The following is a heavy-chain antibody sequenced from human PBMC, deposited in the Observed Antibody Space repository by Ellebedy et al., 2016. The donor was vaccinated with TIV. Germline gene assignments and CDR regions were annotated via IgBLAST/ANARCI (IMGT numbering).Heavy chain of an antibody. Sequence: SPSFQGQVTISADKSISTAYLQWSSLKASDTAMYYCARHRDYYFDYWGQGTLVTVSS. V-gene: IGHV5-51*01. CDR3: ARHRDYYFDY. J-gene: IGHJ4*02.